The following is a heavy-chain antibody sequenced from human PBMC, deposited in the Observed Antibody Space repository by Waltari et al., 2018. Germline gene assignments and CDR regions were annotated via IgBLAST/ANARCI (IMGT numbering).Heavy chain of an antibody. CDR3: TRQTLGYCTSAACRRLEA. V-gene: IGHV4-38-2*01. CDR1: GYAINSGFY. J-gene: IGHJ5*02. D-gene: IGHD2-8*02. Sequence: QVQLQESGPRLVKPSETLSLTCDVSGYAINSGFYWGWFRQAPEKGLEWIATIYHDGKAFCNPSLTSRVTKSMDTSKNQISLKLKSVTAADTAVYYCTRQTLGYCTSAACRRLEAWGQGTLVTVSS. CDR2: IYHDGKA.